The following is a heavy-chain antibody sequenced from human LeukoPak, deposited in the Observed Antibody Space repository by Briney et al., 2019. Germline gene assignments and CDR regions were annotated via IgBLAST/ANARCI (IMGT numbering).Heavy chain of an antibody. CDR3: ASSSGYFCYF. Sequence: ASVKVSCKASGYTFTRNYMHWVRQAPGQGPEWMGWINPNSGGTNYAQKFQGRVTMTRDTSINTVYMELSSLTSEDTAVYYCASSSGYFCYFWGQGTLVTVSS. V-gene: IGHV1-2*02. CDR1: GYTFTRNY. D-gene: IGHD2-21*01. J-gene: IGHJ4*02. CDR2: INPNSGGT.